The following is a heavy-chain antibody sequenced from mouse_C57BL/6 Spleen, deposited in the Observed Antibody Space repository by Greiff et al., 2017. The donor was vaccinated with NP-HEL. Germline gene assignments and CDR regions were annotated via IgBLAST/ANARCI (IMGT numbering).Heavy chain of an antibody. CDR3: ARRDDYDVGYFDV. D-gene: IGHD2-4*01. CDR1: GYTFTTYP. CDR2: FHPYNDDT. V-gene: IGHV1-47*01. Sequence: VQLQQSGAELVKPGASVKMSCKASGYTFTTYPIEWMKQNHGKSLEWIGSFHPYNDDTKYNEKFKGKATLTVEESSSTVYLELSRLTSDDSAVYYCARRDDYDVGYFDVWGTGTTVTVSS. J-gene: IGHJ1*03.